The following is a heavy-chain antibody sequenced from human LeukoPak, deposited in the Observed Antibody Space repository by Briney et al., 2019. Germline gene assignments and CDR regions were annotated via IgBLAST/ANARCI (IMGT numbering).Heavy chain of an antibody. CDR3: ARSPGYCSSTSCYTSAFDI. J-gene: IGHJ3*02. CDR1: GASISSGDNY. D-gene: IGHD2-2*02. Sequence: SETLSLTCTVSGASISSGDNYWSWIRQPPGKGLEWIGYIYYSGSTYYNPSLKSRVTISVDTSKNQFSLKLSPVTAADTAVYYCARSPGYCSSTSCYTSAFDIWGQGTMVTVSS. CDR2: IYYSGST. V-gene: IGHV4-30-4*01.